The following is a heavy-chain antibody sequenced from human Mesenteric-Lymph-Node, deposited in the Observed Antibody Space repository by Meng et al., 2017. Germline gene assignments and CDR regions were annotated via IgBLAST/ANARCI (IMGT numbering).Heavy chain of an antibody. J-gene: IGHJ5*02. CDR2: IKFNSGGT. Sequence: QVQLVQSGAEVKEPGASVKVSCKASGYTFTDYYIHWIRQAPGQGLEWMTWIKFNSGGTNYAQKFQGCVTVTRDTSISTAYMELSRLRSDDTAVYYCARDYYYGPSWFDPWGQGTLVTVSS. V-gene: IGHV1-2*04. CDR3: ARDYYYGPSWFDP. CDR1: GYTFTDYY. D-gene: IGHD3-10*01.